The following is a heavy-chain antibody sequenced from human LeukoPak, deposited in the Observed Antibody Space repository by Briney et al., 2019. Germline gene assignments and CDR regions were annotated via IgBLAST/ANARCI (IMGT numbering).Heavy chain of an antibody. CDR1: GFTLSSYG. V-gene: IGHV3-33*01. CDR2: IWYDGSDK. D-gene: IGHD4-17*01. Sequence: GGSLRLSCAASGFTLSSYGMHWVRQAPGKGLEWVAVIWYDGSDKYYADSVKGRFTISRDNSKNTLYLQMNSLRAEDTAVYYCARDTGYFDYWGQGTLVTVSS. CDR3: ARDTGYFDY. J-gene: IGHJ4*02.